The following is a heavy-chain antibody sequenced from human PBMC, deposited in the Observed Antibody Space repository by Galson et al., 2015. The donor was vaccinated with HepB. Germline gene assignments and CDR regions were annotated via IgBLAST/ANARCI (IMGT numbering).Heavy chain of an antibody. CDR2: IDPSDSYT. CDR1: GYSFTSYW. Sequence: QSGAEVKKPGESLRISCKGSGYSFTSYWISWVRQMPGKGLEWMGRIDPSDSYTNYSPSFQGHVTISADKSISTAYLQWSSLKASDTAMYYCARRGATVTKYDAFAIWGQVTMVTVSS. V-gene: IGHV5-10-1*01. D-gene: IGHD4-11*01. CDR3: ARRGATVTKYDAFAI. J-gene: IGHJ3*02.